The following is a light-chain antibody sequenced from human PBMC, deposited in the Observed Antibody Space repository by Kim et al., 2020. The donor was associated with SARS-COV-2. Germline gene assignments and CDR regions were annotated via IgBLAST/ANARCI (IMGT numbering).Light chain of an antibody. J-gene: IGKJ4*01. CDR1: QSISSY. CDR2: AAS. V-gene: IGKV1-39*01. CDR3: KQSYSASLT. Sequence: DIQMTQSPSSLSASVGDRVTITCRDSQSISSYLDWYQQKPGKAPKLLIYAASSLQSGFPSRFSGSGSGTDFTLTISSLQPEDFATYYCKQSYSASLTFGGGTKVDIK.